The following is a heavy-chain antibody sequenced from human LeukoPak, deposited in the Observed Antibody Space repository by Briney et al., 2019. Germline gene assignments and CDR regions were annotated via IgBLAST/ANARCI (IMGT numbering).Heavy chain of an antibody. V-gene: IGHV4-4*07. D-gene: IGHD6-13*01. J-gene: IGHJ4*02. Sequence: SETLSLTCTVSGGSISSYCWSWIRQPAGKGLEWIGRIYTSGSTNYNPSLKSRVTMSVDTSKNQFSLKLSSVIAADTAVYYCARVGQQLGTFDYWGQGTLVTVSS. CDR1: GGSISSYC. CDR3: ARVGQQLGTFDY. CDR2: IYTSGST.